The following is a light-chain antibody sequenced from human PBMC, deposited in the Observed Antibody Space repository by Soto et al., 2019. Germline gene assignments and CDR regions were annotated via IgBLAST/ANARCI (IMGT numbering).Light chain of an antibody. CDR3: ISYASTSTAV. Sequence: QSALTQPASVSGSPGQSITISCTGTSSDVGAYNYVSWYQQHPGKAPKLMIYEVNYRPSGVSNRFSGSKSGITASLTISGLQAEDEADYYCISYASTSTAVFGTGTKFTVL. CDR2: EVN. J-gene: IGLJ1*01. CDR1: SSDVGAYNY. V-gene: IGLV2-14*01.